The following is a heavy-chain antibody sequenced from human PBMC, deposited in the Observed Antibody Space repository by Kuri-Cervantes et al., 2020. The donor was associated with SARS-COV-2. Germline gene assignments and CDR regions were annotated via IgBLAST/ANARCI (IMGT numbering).Heavy chain of an antibody. CDR2: IYYSGST. CDR3: ARDLRFMVRGVIGWFDP. V-gene: IGHV4-59*01. J-gene: IGHJ5*02. D-gene: IGHD3-10*01. CDR1: GGSISSYY. Sequence: SETLSLTCTVSGGSISSYYWSWIRQPPGKGLEWIGYIYYSGSTNYNPSLKSQVTISVDTSKNQFSLKLSSVTAADTAVYYCARDLRFMVRGVIGWFDPWGHGTLVTVSS.